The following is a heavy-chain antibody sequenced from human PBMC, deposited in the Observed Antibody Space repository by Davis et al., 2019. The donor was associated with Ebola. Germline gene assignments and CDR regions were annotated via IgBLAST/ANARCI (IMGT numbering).Heavy chain of an antibody. Sequence: GESLKISCAASGFTFSNAWMNWVRQVPGKGLEWVANIKQDGSEKYYVDSVKGRFTISRDNAKNSLYLQMNSLRAEDTAVYYCAREGTIRGVNFDYWGQGTLVTVSS. D-gene: IGHD3-10*01. CDR1: GFTFSNAW. CDR2: IKQDGSEK. J-gene: IGHJ4*02. V-gene: IGHV3-7*03. CDR3: AREGTIRGVNFDY.